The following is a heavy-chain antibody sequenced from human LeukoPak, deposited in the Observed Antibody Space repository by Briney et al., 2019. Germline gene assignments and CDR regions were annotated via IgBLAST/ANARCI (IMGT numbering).Heavy chain of an antibody. D-gene: IGHD4-17*01. CDR3: ARPAPGGDYFDY. V-gene: IGHV4-39*01. CDR2: IYYSGST. Sequence: SETLSLTCTVSGGSISSSSYYWGWIRQPPGKGLEWIGSIYYSGSTYYNPSLKSRVTIFVDTSKNQFSLKLSSVTAADTAVYYCARPAPGGDYFDYWGQGTLVTVSS. J-gene: IGHJ4*02. CDR1: GGSISSSSYY.